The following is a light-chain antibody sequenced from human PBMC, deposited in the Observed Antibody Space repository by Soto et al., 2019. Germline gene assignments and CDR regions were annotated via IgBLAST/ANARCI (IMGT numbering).Light chain of an antibody. CDR3: QQHNAWPLT. Sequence: IVMTQSPATLSVSPGERATLSCRASQNVGTYLAWYQQKPGQAPRLVISGASTRAAGIPARFSGSGSGTEFTLAISSLQSEDFAVYYCQQHNAWPLTFGGGTKVEIK. CDR2: GAS. CDR1: QNVGTY. J-gene: IGKJ4*01. V-gene: IGKV3-15*01.